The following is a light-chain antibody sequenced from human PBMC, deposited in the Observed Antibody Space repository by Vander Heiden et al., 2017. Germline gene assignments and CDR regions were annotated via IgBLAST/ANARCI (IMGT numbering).Light chain of an antibody. V-gene: IGKV4-1*01. Sequence: DIVMTQSPDSLAVSLGERATINCKSSQSVLYSSNNKNYLAWYQQKPGQPPKLLIYWASTRESGVPDRFSGSGSGTDFTLTISSLQADDVAVYYCQQYYDSLLTFVPGTKVDLK. CDR3: QQYYDSLLT. CDR1: QSVLYSSNNKNY. CDR2: WAS. J-gene: IGKJ3*01.